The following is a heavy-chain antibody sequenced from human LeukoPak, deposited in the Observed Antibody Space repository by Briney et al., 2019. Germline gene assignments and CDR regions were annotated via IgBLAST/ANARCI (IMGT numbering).Heavy chain of an antibody. D-gene: IGHD1-7*01. V-gene: IGHV3-11*04. J-gene: IGHJ4*02. CDR1: ELSVSDNC. CDR3: ARNYMDYFHY. Sequence: GGSLRLSCAASELSVSDNCMTWVRPAPGKGLEWVSYISSSGNTIYYADSVKGRFTISRDNAKNSLYLQMNSLRAEDTAVYYCARNYMDYFHYWGQGTLVTVSS. CDR2: ISSSGNTI.